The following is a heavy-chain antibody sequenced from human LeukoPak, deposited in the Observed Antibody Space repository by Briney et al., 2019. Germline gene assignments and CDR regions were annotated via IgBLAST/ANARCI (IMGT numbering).Heavy chain of an antibody. J-gene: IGHJ4*02. CDR2: ISSSSSYI. Sequence: GGSLRLSCAASGFTFSSYSMNWVRQAPGKGLEWVPSISSSSSYIYYADSVKGRFTISRDNAKNSLYLQMNSLRAEDTAVYYCARDRGPSRITMVRGVIKGYFDYWGQGTLVTVSS. V-gene: IGHV3-21*01. CDR3: ARDRGPSRITMVRGVIKGYFDY. CDR1: GFTFSSYS. D-gene: IGHD3-10*01.